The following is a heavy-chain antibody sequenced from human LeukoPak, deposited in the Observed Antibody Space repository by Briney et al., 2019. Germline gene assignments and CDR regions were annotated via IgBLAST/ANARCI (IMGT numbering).Heavy chain of an antibody. Sequence: KASETLSLTCAVSGGSISSGGYYWSWIRQPPGKGLEWIGYIYYSGSTNYNPSLKSRVTISVDTSKNQFSLKLSSVTAADTAVYYCAGTDSGYSYGAYYFDYWGQGTLVTVSS. D-gene: IGHD5-18*01. CDR1: GGSISSGGYY. J-gene: IGHJ4*02. CDR2: IYYSGST. CDR3: AGTDSGYSYGAYYFDY. V-gene: IGHV4-61*08.